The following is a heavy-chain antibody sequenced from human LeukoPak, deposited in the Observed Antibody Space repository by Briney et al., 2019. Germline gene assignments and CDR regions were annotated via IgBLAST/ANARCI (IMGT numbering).Heavy chain of an antibody. J-gene: IGHJ4*02. D-gene: IGHD5-18*01. CDR2: INPKTGGT. CDR3: ARPRAFSYGQMYYFDY. V-gene: IGHV1-2*02. CDR1: GYTFIDYY. Sequence: GASVKVSCKASGYTFIDYYIHWVRQAPGQGLGWMGWINPKTGGTNYAQKFQGRVTMTSDTSITTAYMELSRLRFDDTAVYYCARPRAFSYGQMYYFDYWGQGALVTVSS.